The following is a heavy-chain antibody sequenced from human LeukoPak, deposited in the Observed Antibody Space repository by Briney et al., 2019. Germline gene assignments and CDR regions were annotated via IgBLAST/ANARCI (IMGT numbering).Heavy chain of an antibody. CDR3: AKDFRIGYSAHFDY. Sequence: AGGSLRLSCVGSGVTFRSHAMSWVRQAPEKGLEFVSGIYENGGTTYYADSVKGRLSISRDNSKNTLYLQMDSLRGEDTAVYYCAKDFRIGYSAHFDYWGQGALVTVSS. CDR2: IYENGGTT. D-gene: IGHD2-21*01. J-gene: IGHJ4*02. V-gene: IGHV3-23*01. CDR1: GVTFRSHA.